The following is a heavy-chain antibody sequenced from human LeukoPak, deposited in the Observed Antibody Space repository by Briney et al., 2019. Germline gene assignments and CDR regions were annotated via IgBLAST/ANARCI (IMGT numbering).Heavy chain of an antibody. J-gene: IGHJ3*02. CDR1: GYTFSSYG. CDR2: ISYDGSNK. Sequence: GGSLRLSCAASGYTFSSYGMHWVRQAPGKGLKWVAVISYDGSNKYYADSVKGRFTISRDNSKNTLYLQMNSLRAEDTAVYYCAKDYSGYDEGDAFDIWGQGTMVTVSS. V-gene: IGHV3-30*18. D-gene: IGHD5-12*01. CDR3: AKDYSGYDEGDAFDI.